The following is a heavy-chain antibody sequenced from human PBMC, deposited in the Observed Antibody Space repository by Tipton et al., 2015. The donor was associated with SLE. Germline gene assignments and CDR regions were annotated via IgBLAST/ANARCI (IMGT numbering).Heavy chain of an antibody. D-gene: IGHD3-16*01. Sequence: TLSLTCTVSGGSIGSHYWSWIRQPPGEGLEWIGYIHHSGSANYNPSLQSRVTISRDPSQNQFSPRLISATAADTAVYYCARDQVGVGDFDHWSQGTVVTVSS. CDR2: IHHSGSA. V-gene: IGHV4-59*11. CDR1: GGSIGSHY. CDR3: ARDQVGVGDFDH. J-gene: IGHJ4*02.